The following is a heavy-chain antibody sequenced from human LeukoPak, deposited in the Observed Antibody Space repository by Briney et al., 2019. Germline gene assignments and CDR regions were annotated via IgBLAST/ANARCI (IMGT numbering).Heavy chain of an antibody. CDR3: TRDPGIVGAQGAFDI. J-gene: IGHJ3*02. D-gene: IGHD1-26*01. V-gene: IGHV3-49*03. Sequence: GVLRLSCAASRFTFSSYAMSWFRQAPGKGLEWVGFIRSKAYGGTTEYAASAKGRFTISRDDSKSIAYLQMNSLKTEDTAVYYCTRDPGIVGAQGAFDIWGQGTMVTVSS. CDR2: IRSKAYGGTT. CDR1: RFTFSSYA.